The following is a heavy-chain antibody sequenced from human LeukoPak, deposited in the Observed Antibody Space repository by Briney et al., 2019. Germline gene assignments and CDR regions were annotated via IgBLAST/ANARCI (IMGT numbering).Heavy chain of an antibody. CDR2: ISSSSSYI. CDR3: AREGLWFGLSDYMDV. D-gene: IGHD3-10*01. J-gene: IGHJ6*03. Sequence: GGSLRLSCAASGFTFSDYYMNWVRQAPGKGLEWVSSISSSSSYIYYADSVKGRFTISTDNAKNSLYLQMNSLRAEDTAVYYCAREGLWFGLSDYMDVWGKGTTVTVSS. V-gene: IGHV3-21*01. CDR1: GFTFSDYY.